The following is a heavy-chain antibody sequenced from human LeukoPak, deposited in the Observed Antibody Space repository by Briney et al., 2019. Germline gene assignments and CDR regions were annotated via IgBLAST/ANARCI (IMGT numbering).Heavy chain of an antibody. V-gene: IGHV3-30*04. CDR2: ISYDGSNK. Sequence: GGSLRLSCAASGFTFSSYAMHWVRRAPGKGLEWVAVISYDGSNKYCADSVKGRFTISRDNSKNTLYLQMNSLRAEDTAVYYCARDPQQLVLGHFDYWGQGTLVTVSS. CDR3: ARDPQQLVLGHFDY. D-gene: IGHD6-6*01. J-gene: IGHJ4*02. CDR1: GFTFSSYA.